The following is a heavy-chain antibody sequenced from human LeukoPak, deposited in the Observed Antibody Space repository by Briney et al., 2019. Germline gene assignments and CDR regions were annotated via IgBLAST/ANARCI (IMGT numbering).Heavy chain of an antibody. Sequence: GGTLRLSCAASGFTFSSYWMHWVRQVPGKGLVWVSRINSDGSSTSYADSVKGRFAISRDNAKNTLYVQMNSLRAEDTAVYYCSTGSGHAFDIWGRGTVVTVSS. D-gene: IGHD3-10*01. CDR3: STGSGHAFDI. CDR1: GFTFSSYW. V-gene: IGHV3-74*01. J-gene: IGHJ3*02. CDR2: INSDGSST.